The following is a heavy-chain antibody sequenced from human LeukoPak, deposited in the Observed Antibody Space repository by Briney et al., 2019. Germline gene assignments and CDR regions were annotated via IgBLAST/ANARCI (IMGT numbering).Heavy chain of an antibody. J-gene: IGHJ6*03. V-gene: IGHV1-18*01. CDR2: ISAYNGNT. CDR3: ARALNYGDYGNYYYYMDV. CDR1: GYTFTSYG. Sequence: ASVKVSCKASGYTFTSYGISWVRQAPGQGLEWMGWISAYNGNTNYAQKLQGRVTMTTDTSTSTAYMELRSLRSDDTAVYYCARALNYGDYGNYYYYMDVWGKGTTVTVSS. D-gene: IGHD4-17*01.